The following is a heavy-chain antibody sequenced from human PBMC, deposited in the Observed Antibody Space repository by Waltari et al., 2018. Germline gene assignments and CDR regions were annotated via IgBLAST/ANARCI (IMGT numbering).Heavy chain of an antibody. J-gene: IGHJ4*02. CDR1: GYSFTSYW. Sequence: EVQLVQSGAEVKTPGESLKISCKGYGYSFTSYWIGWVRQKPGKGLEWMGIFYPGDSDTRYSPSFQGQVTISADKSISTAYLQWSSLKASDTAMYYCARLTDRNWGSGYFDYWGQGTLVTVSS. CDR3: ARLTDRNWGSGYFDY. D-gene: IGHD7-27*01. CDR2: FYPGDSDT. V-gene: IGHV5-51*01.